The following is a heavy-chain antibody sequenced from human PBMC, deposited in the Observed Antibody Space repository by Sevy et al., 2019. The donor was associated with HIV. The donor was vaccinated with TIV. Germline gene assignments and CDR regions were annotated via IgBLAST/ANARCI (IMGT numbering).Heavy chain of an antibody. V-gene: IGHV4-59*08. CDR2: IYYNGHI. CDR3: AGENAWGRGYS. D-gene: IGHD1-26*01. Sequence: SETLSLTCTVSGGSITSLYWNWIRQPPGKGLEWIANIYYNGHINYNPSLKSRVTLSLDMSKNQFSLRLSSVTAADTAMYYCAGENAWGRGYSWGQRTLVTDSS. J-gene: IGHJ4*02. CDR1: GGSITSLY.